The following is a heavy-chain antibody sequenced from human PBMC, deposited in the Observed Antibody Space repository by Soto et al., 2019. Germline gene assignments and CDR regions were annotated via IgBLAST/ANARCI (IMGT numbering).Heavy chain of an antibody. CDR1: GYTFTSYD. J-gene: IGHJ5*02. D-gene: IGHD2-15*01. CDR2: MNPNSGNT. V-gene: IGHV1-8*01. Sequence: QVQLLQSGAEVKKPGASVKVSCKASGYTFTSYDINWVRQATGQGLEWMGWMNPNSGNTGYAQKFQGRVTMTRNTSISTAYMELSSLRSEDTAVYYCARAPRKVVVAARHWFDPWGQGTLVTVSS. CDR3: ARAPRKVVVAARHWFDP.